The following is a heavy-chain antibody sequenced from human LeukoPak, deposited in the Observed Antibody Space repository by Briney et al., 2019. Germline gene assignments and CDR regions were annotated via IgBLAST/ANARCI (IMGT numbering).Heavy chain of an antibody. D-gene: IGHD2-2*01. V-gene: IGHV3-23*01. J-gene: IGHJ5*02. Sequence: GGSLRLSCAASGFTFSSYAMTWVRQAPGRGLEWVSCITGTGGNTYYAASVKGRFTISRDNSKSTLYLQVNSLRAEDTAIYYCARSPTAINGYFDPWGQGTLVTVSS. CDR1: GFTFSSYA. CDR3: ARSPTAINGYFDP. CDR2: ITGTGGNT.